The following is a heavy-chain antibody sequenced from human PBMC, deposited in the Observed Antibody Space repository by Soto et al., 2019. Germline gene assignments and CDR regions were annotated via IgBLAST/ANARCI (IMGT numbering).Heavy chain of an antibody. CDR2: ISYDGSNK. D-gene: IGHD3-22*01. CDR1: GFTFSSYA. J-gene: IGHJ4*02. Sequence: GGSLRLSCAASGFTFSSYAMHWARQAPGKGLEWVAVISYDGSNKYYADSVKGRFTISRDNSKNTLYLQMNSLRAEDTAVYYCXRGPVGSMIVVVITYDYWGQGTLVTVSS. V-gene: IGHV3-30-3*01. CDR3: XRGPVGSMIVVVITYDY.